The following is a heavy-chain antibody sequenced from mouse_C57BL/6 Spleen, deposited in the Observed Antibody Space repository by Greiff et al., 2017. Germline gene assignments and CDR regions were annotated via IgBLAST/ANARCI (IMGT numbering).Heavy chain of an antibody. D-gene: IGHD2-4*01. V-gene: IGHV1-18*01. Sequence: EVKLMESGPELVKPGASAKIPCKASGYTFTDYNMDWVKQSHGKSLEWIGDINPNNGGTIYNQKFKGKATLTVDKSSSTAYMELRSLTSEDTAVYYCARKEGYDYYYFDYWGQGTTLTVSS. CDR3: ARKEGYDYYYFDY. J-gene: IGHJ2*01. CDR1: GYTFTDYN. CDR2: INPNNGGT.